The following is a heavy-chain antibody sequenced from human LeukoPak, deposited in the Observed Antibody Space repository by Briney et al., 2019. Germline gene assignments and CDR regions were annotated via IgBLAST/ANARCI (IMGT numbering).Heavy chain of an antibody. V-gene: IGHV4-34*01. D-gene: IGHD2-15*01. CDR2: INHSEGT. CDR3: ARVQVAVGVDF. J-gene: IGHJ4*02. Sequence: TSETLSLTCAVYGGSFSDYYWSWIRQPPGQGLEWIGEINHSEGTNYNPSLKSRVTISVGTSKNQFSLKLSSVTAADTAVYYCARVQVAVGVDFWGQGALVTVSS. CDR1: GGSFSDYY.